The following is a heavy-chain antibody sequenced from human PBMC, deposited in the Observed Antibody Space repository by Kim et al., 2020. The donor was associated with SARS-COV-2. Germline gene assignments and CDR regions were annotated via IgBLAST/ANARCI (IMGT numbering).Heavy chain of an antibody. CDR1: GGSVSSGAHY. CDR2: IYYSGST. V-gene: IGHV4-31*03. J-gene: IGHJ6*02. Sequence: SETLSLTCTVSGGSVSSGAHYWSWIRQHPGKGLEWIGYIYYSGSTYYNPSFKSRVTISVDTSKNQFSLKLSSVTAADTAVYYCARDFGGYCSSTSCYAGGAYGMDVWGQGTTVTVSS. CDR3: ARDFGGYCSSTSCYAGGAYGMDV. D-gene: IGHD2-2*01.